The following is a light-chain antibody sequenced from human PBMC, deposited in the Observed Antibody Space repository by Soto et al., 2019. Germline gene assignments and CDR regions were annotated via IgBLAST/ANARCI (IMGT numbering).Light chain of an antibody. CDR3: QQLNSYPRIT. CDR1: QGINNY. CDR2: AAS. Sequence: DIQLTQSPSFLSASVGDRVTITCRASQGINNYLAWYQQKPGKAPKLLIYAASTLQSGVPSRFSGSGSGTEFTLTISSLQPVDFATYYCQQLNSYPRITFGQGTRLEIK. J-gene: IGKJ5*01. V-gene: IGKV1-9*01.